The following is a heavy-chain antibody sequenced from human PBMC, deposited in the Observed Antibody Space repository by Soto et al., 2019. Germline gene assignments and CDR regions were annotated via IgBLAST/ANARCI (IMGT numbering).Heavy chain of an antibody. J-gene: IGHJ1*01. CDR1: VFTFDDYA. CDR2: INWNSGSI. D-gene: IGHD1-1*01. CDR3: VKDESINWHSGHFGH. V-gene: IGHV3-9*01. Sequence: SLRLSCASSVFTFDDYAMHCVRQFPGKCLEWVSGINWNSGSIGYGDSVKGRFAISRDNAKNSLHLQMNSLSAEDTAFYYCVKDESINWHSGHFGHWGQGTLVSVSS.